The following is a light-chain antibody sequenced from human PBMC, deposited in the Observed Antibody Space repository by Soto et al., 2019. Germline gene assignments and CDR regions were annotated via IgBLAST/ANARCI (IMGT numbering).Light chain of an antibody. J-gene: IGLJ1*01. Sequence: QSVLTQPASVSGSPGQSITISCTGTSSDIGAFTFVSWYQQHPGKVPKLMIFDVNRRPSGVSDRFSGSKSGNTASLTISGLQAEDEGDYYCSSYTSSSTHVFGSGTK. V-gene: IGLV2-14*03. CDR1: SSDIGAFTF. CDR2: DVN. CDR3: SSYTSSSTHV.